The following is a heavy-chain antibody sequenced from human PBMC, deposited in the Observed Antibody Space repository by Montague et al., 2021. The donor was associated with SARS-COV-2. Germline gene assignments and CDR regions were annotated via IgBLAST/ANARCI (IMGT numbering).Heavy chain of an antibody. D-gene: IGHD2-8*01. CDR1: GVSVTDYY. CDR2: ILYSGGT. J-gene: IGHJ4*02. Sequence: SETLSLTCTVSGVSVTDYYWSWIRQPPGKGLEWIGDILYSGGTNFNPSLKSRVAISVDTSKNQFSLKLTSVTAADTALYYCVRHPLHDGVNGPPDFWAQGTLVTVSS. CDR3: VRHPLHDGVNGPPDF. V-gene: IGHV4-59*08.